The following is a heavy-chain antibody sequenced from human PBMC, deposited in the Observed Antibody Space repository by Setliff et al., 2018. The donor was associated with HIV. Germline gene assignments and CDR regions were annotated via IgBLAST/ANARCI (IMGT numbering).Heavy chain of an antibody. CDR1: GDTFSTSA. D-gene: IGHD3-16*01. V-gene: IGHV1-69*10. CDR3: ARDDGGYNYAEAFDV. J-gene: IGHJ3*01. Sequence: ASVKVSCKAPGDTFSTSALSWVRQAPGQGLEWMGGIIPVFRMTDCAEKFQGRLIMTTVTSTSTAYMELRSLRSDDTAVYYCARDDGGYNYAEAFDVWGQGTMVTVSS. CDR2: IIPVFRMT.